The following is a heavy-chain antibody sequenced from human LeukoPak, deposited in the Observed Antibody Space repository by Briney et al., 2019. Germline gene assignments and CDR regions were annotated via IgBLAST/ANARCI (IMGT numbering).Heavy chain of an antibody. Sequence: ASVKVSCKASGYTFTGYYMHWVRQAPGPGVEWMGWINPNSGGTNYAQKFQGRVTMTRDTSISTAYMELSRLRSDDTAVYYCARSIAAAGHFDYWGQGTLVTVSS. V-gene: IGHV1-2*02. CDR3: ARSIAAAGHFDY. CDR2: INPNSGGT. CDR1: GYTFTGYY. D-gene: IGHD6-13*01. J-gene: IGHJ4*02.